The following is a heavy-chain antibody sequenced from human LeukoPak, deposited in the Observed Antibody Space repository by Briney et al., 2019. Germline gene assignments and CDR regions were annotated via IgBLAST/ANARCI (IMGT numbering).Heavy chain of an antibody. Sequence: SETLSLTCTVSGGSISSGDYYWSWIRQPPGKGLEWIGYIYYSGSTYYNPSLKSRVTISVDTSKNQFSLKLSSVTAADTAVYYCARQTFGPLYFDSWGQGTLVIVSS. J-gene: IGHJ4*02. CDR3: ARQTFGPLYFDS. V-gene: IGHV4-30-4*01. CDR1: GGSISSGDYY. D-gene: IGHD3-16*01. CDR2: IYYSGST.